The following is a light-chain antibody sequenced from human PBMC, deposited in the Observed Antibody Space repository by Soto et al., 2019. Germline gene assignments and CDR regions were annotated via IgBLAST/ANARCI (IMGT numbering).Light chain of an antibody. Sequence: EIVLTQSPAALSVSPGERATLSCRASQTVRNNYLAWYQQKAGQAPRLLIYGASSRTTGTPDRFSGSGSGTDFILNISILEPEDSAVYYCEHYGTTRYSFGQGTKLEIK. CDR2: GAS. J-gene: IGKJ2*01. V-gene: IGKV3-20*01. CDR1: QTVRNNY. CDR3: EHYGTTRYS.